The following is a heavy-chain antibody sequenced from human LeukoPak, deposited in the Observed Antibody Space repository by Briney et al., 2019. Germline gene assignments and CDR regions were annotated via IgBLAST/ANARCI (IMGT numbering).Heavy chain of an antibody. D-gene: IGHD3-22*01. CDR1: GFTFSSHA. CDR2: ISGSGGST. Sequence: PGGSLRLSCAVSGFTFSSHAMSWVRQAPGKGLEWVSAISGSGGSTYYADSVKGRFTISRDNSKNTLYLQMNSLRAEDTAVYYCAKLDYYDSSGYPYYFDYWGQGTLVTVSS. J-gene: IGHJ4*02. V-gene: IGHV3-23*01. CDR3: AKLDYYDSSGYPYYFDY.